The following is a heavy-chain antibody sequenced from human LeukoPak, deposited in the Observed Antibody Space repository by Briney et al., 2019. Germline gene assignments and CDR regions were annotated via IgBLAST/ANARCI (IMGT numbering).Heavy chain of an antibody. J-gene: IGHJ5*02. CDR1: GFSFSSYG. CDR3: AKYAGNYGGNSRFDP. CDR2: IWQDGSSQ. Sequence: GGSLRLSCAASGFSFSSYGIYWVRQAPGKGLEWVAVIWQDGSSQYYPDSVKGRFTISRDNSKNTLYLQMNSLRVEDTAVYYCAKYAGNYGGNSRFDPWGQGTLVTVSS. V-gene: IGHV3-33*06. D-gene: IGHD4-23*01.